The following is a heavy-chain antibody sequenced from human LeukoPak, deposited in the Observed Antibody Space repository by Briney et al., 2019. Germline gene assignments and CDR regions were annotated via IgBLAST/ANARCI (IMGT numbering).Heavy chain of an antibody. CDR3: AAVSAIVVVPAAISEGYFDY. Sequence: SVKVSCKASGFTFTSSAVQWVRQARGQRLEWIGWIVVGSGNTNYAQKFQERVTITRDMSTSTAYMELSSLRSEDTAVYYCAAVSAIVVVPAAISEGYFDYWGQGTLVTVSS. CDR2: IVVGSGNT. V-gene: IGHV1-58*01. D-gene: IGHD2-2*02. J-gene: IGHJ4*02. CDR1: GFTFTSSA.